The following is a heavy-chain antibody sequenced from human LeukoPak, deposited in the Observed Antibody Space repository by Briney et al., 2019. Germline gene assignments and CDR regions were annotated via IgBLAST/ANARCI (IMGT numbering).Heavy chain of an antibody. CDR2: INHSGST. V-gene: IGHV4-34*01. CDR3: ARRRQRISRTTMNWFDP. CDR1: GGSFSGYY. D-gene: IGHD1-1*01. Sequence: SETLSLTCAVYGGSFSGYYWSWIRQPPGKGLEWIGEINHSGSTNYNPSLKSRVTISVDTSKNQFSLKLSSVTAADTAVYYCARRRQRISRTTMNWFDPWGQGTLVTVSS. J-gene: IGHJ5*02.